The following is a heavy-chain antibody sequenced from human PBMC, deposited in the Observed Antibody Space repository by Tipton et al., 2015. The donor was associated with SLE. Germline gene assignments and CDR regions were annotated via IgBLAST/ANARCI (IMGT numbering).Heavy chain of an antibody. D-gene: IGHD3-3*01. CDR2: IYYTGST. CDR3: ARGLSAFWSGYRVDAFDI. CDR1: GGSITSHY. J-gene: IGHJ3*02. Sequence: TLSLTCSVSGGSITSHYWSWIRQPPGKGLEWIGYIYYTGSTTYNPSLKSRVTISVDTSRNQCSLKLNSMTAADTAGYYCARGLSAFWSGYRVDAFDIWGQGTMVTVSS. V-gene: IGHV4-59*11.